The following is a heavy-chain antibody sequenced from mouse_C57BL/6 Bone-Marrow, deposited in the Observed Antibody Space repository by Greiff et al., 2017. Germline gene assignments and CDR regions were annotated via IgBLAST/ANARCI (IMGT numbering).Heavy chain of an antibody. J-gene: IGHJ1*03. CDR3: TTGTVVADWYFDV. D-gene: IGHD1-1*01. Sequence: EVQLQQSGAELVRPGASVKLSCTASGFNIKDDYMHWVKQRPEQGLEWIGWIDPENGDTEYASKFQGKATITADTSSNTAYLQLSSLTSEDTAVYYCTTGTVVADWYFDVWGKGTTVTVSS. CDR1: GFNIKDDY. V-gene: IGHV14-4*01. CDR2: IDPENGDT.